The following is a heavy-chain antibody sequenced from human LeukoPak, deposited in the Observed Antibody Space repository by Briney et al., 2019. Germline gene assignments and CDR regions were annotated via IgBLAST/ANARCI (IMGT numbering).Heavy chain of an antibody. Sequence: KSSETLSLTCTVSGGSISSHYWSWIRQPPGKGLEWIGYIYYSGSTNYNPSLKSRVTISVDTSKNQFSLKLSSVTAADTAVYYCARDRPEENYFDYWGQGTLVTVSS. V-gene: IGHV4-59*11. CDR3: ARDRPEENYFDY. D-gene: IGHD1-14*01. CDR1: GGSISSHY. J-gene: IGHJ4*02. CDR2: IYYSGST.